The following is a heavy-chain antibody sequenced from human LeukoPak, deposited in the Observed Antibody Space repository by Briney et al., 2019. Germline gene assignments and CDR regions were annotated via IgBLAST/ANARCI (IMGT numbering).Heavy chain of an antibody. J-gene: IGHJ4*02. V-gene: IGHV3-48*03. D-gene: IGHD5-24*01. CDR2: ISSSGSTI. CDR3: AKPFSWDWGEMAKYYFDY. Sequence: GGSLRLSCAPSLFTFSSYEMHWVRQAPGKGLEWGSYISSSGSTINCSDSVKGRFTISRDNAKNSLYLQMNSLRAEDTAVYYCAKPFSWDWGEMAKYYFDYWGQGTLVTVSS. CDR1: LFTFSSYE.